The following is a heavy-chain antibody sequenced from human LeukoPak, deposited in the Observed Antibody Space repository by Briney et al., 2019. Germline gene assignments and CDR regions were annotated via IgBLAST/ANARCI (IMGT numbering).Heavy chain of an antibody. CDR2: INWNGGST. CDR3: ARDAGRGVIHY. CDR1: GFTFDDCG. D-gene: IGHD3-10*01. J-gene: IGHJ4*02. V-gene: IGHV3-20*04. Sequence: PGGSLRLSCVASGFTFDDCGMTWVRQAPGKGLEWVSGINWNGGSTGYSDSVKGRFTISRDNAKNSLYLQMNSLRAEDTAVYYCARDAGRGVIHYWGQGTLVTVSS.